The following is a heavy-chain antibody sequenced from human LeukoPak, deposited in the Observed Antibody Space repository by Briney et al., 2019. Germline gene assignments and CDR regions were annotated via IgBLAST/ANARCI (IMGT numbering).Heavy chain of an antibody. Sequence: PGGSLRLSCAASGFTLRNYGMHWVRQAPGKGLEWVAVISYDGSNKYYADSVKGRFTISRDNSKNTLYLQMNSLRAEDTAVYYCAKSEGSGWVYYYGMDVWGQGTTVTVSS. CDR2: ISYDGSNK. D-gene: IGHD6-19*01. CDR3: AKSEGSGWVYYYGMDV. V-gene: IGHV3-30*18. J-gene: IGHJ6*02. CDR1: GFTLRNYG.